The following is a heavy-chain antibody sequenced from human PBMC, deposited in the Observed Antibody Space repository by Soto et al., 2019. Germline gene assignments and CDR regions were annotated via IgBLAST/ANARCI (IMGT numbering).Heavy chain of an antibody. V-gene: IGHV3-7*03. D-gene: IGHD6-13*01. CDR2: IKQDGSEK. J-gene: IGHJ6*02. CDR1: GFAFSSYW. CDR3: AREGLIAAAGTKGTYYYYYYGMDV. Sequence: RLSCAASGFAFSSYWMSWVRQAPGKGLEWVANIKQDGSEKYYVDSAKGRFTISRDNAKNSLYLQMNSLRAEDTAVYYCAREGLIAAAGTKGTYYYYYYGMDVWGQGTTVTVSS.